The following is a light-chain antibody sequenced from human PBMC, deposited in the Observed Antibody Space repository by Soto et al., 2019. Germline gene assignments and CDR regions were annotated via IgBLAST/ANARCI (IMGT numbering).Light chain of an antibody. J-gene: IGLJ1*01. V-gene: IGLV1-51*02. CDR3: GTWDSSLSVYV. CDR2: ENN. CDR1: SSNIGKNY. Sequence: QPALTQPPSVSAAPGQKVTISCSGSSSNIGKNYVSWYQQVPGTAPKLLIYENNERRSGIPDRFSGSKSGTSATLGITGLQTGDEADYYCGTWDSSLSVYVFGTGTKVTVL.